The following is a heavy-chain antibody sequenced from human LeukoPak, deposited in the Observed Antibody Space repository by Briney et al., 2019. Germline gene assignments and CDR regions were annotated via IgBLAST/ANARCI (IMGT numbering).Heavy chain of an antibody. CDR2: ISYDGSNK. CDR1: GFTFSSYA. D-gene: IGHD3-22*01. V-gene: IGHV3-30*04. Sequence: GGSLRLSCAASGFTFSSYAMHWVRQAPGKGLEWVAVISYDGSNKYYADSVKGRFTISRDNSKNTLYLQMNSLRAEDTAVYYCARDEERYYDSSGSPDYWGQGTLVTVSS. CDR3: ARDEERYYDSSGSPDY. J-gene: IGHJ4*02.